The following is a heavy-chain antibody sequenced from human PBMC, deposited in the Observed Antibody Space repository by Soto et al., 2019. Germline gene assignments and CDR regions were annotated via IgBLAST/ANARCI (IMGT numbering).Heavy chain of an antibody. CDR2: IYYSGST. CDR1: GGSISSSSYY. Sequence: SETLSLTCTVSGGSISSSSYYWGWIRQPPGKGLEWIGYIYYSGSTNYNPSLKSRVTISVDTSKNQFSLKLSSVTAADTAVYYCAREVQLWPSYYFDYWGQGTLVTVSS. CDR3: AREVQLWPSYYFDY. D-gene: IGHD6-6*01. V-gene: IGHV4-61*01. J-gene: IGHJ4*02.